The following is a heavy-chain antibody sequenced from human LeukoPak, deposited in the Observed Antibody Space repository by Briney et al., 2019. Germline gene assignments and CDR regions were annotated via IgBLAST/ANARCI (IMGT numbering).Heavy chain of an antibody. CDR1: GFTFSSYA. D-gene: IGHD3-22*01. V-gene: IGHV3-23*01. Sequence: AGGSLRLSCAASGFTFSSYAMSWVRQSPGKGLEWVSAISGSGGNTYSADSVKGRCTVSRDNSKKTLFLQMNSLRAEDTAVYYCAKGMSATSGYLELEYWGRGTLVIVSS. J-gene: IGHJ4*02. CDR3: AKGMSATSGYLELEY. CDR2: ISGSGGNT.